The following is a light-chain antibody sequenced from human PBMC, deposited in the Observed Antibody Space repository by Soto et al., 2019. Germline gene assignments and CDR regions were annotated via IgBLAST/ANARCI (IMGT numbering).Light chain of an antibody. CDR3: QQYGSSPIT. J-gene: IGKJ5*01. V-gene: IGKV3-20*01. CDR1: QSVSSSY. CDR2: DAS. Sequence: EIVLTQSPGTLSLSPGERATLSCLTSQSVSSSYLAWYQHKPGQAPRLLIYDASIRAAGVPARFSGSGSGTDFSLTISRLEPEDFTVYYCQQYGSSPITFGQGTRLEIK.